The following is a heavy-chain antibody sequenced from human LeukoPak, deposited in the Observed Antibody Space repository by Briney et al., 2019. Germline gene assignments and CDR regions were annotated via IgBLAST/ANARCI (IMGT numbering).Heavy chain of an antibody. D-gene: IGHD3-10*01. CDR3: ARDRAEYYGSGSFFNLEYFYYYMDV. CDR1: GYTFTGYY. V-gene: IGHV1-2*02. CDR2: INPKSGGT. J-gene: IGHJ6*03. Sequence: ASVKVSCKASGYTFTGYYIYWVRQAPGQGLEWMGWINPKSGGTNYAQKFQGRVTVTRDTSISTAYMELSRLRSDDTAVYYCARDRAEYYGSGSFFNLEYFYYYMDVWGKGTTVTVSS.